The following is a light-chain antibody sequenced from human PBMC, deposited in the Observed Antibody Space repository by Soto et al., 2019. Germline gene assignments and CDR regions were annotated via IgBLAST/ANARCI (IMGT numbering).Light chain of an antibody. CDR1: QSVSSY. CDR3: QQSGDSQWT. V-gene: IGKV3-11*01. Sequence: EIVLTQSPATLSLSPVERATLSCIAIQSVSSYLAWYQQKPGQAPRLLIYDASSSATGIPAMFSGSGSGMDFTLTISSLAPEDFAVYYCQQSGDSQWTFGQGTKVDIK. J-gene: IGKJ1*01. CDR2: DAS.